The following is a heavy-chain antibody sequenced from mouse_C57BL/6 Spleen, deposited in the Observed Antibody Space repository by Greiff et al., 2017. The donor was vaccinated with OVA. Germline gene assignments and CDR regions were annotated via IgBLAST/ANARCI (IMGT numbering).Heavy chain of an antibody. J-gene: IGHJ2*01. Sequence: QVTLKESGPGILQPSQTLSLTCSFSGFSLSTFGMGVGWIRQPSGKGLEWLAHIWWDDDKYYNPALKSRLTISKDTSKNQVFLKIANVDTADTATYYCARIANYSNYELVFFDYWGQGTTLTVSS. V-gene: IGHV8-8*01. CDR2: IWWDDDK. D-gene: IGHD2-5*01. CDR3: ARIANYSNYELVFFDY. CDR1: GFSLSTFGMG.